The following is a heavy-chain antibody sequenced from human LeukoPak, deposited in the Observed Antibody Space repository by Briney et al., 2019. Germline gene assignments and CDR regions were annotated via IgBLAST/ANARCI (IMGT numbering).Heavy chain of an antibody. V-gene: IGHV1-18*01. CDR2: ISAYNGNT. CDR1: GYTFTSYG. J-gene: IGHJ4*02. CDR3: ARLISELDYGDYAMPGYFDY. D-gene: IGHD4-17*01. Sequence: GASVKVSCKASGYTFTSYGISWVRQAPGQGLEWIGWISAYNGNTNYAQKLQGRVTMTTDTSTSTAYMELRSLRSDDTAVYYCARLISELDYGDYAMPGYFDYWGQGTLVTVSS.